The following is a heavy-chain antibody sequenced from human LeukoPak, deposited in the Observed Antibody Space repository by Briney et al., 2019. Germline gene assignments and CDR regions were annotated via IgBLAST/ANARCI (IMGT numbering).Heavy chain of an antibody. CDR2: IFPSGST. CDR3: ARDRGFVAATANGMDV. J-gene: IGHJ6*02. D-gene: IGHD2-21*02. CDR1: GGSLSSGALY. V-gene: IGHV4-61*02. Sequence: SETLSLTCTVSGGSLSSGALYWGWIRQPAGKRPEWIGRIFPSGSTEYNPFLKSRLTISIDTSNNQFSLRLSSVTAADTAIYYCARDRGFVAATANGMDVWGHGTTVTVSS.